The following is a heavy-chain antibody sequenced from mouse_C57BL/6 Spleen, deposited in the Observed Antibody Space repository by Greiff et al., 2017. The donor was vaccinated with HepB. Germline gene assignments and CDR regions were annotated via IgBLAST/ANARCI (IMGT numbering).Heavy chain of an antibody. CDR3: ARGRYYYGSSYGAMDY. D-gene: IGHD1-1*01. J-gene: IGHJ4*01. CDR2: INPNNGGT. V-gene: IGHV1-18*01. Sequence: EVKLMESGPELVKPGASVKIPCKASGYTFTDYNMDWVKQSHGKSLEWIGDINPNNGGTIYNQKFKGKATLTVDKSSSTAYMELRSLTSEDTAVYYCARGRYYYGSSYGAMDYWGQGTSVTVSS. CDR1: GYTFTDYN.